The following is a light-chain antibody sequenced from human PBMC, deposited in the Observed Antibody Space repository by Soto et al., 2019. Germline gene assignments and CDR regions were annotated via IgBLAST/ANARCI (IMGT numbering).Light chain of an antibody. CDR1: QSVSSN. CDR3: LQHRSHAWT. J-gene: IGKJ1*01. Sequence: EIVMTQSPATLSVSPGERATLSCRASQSVSSNLAWYQQKPGQAPRLLIYGASTRATGIPASFSGSGSGTEFTLTISSLQPEDFATYYCLQHRSHAWTFGQGTKVDIK. CDR2: GAS. V-gene: IGKV3-15*01.